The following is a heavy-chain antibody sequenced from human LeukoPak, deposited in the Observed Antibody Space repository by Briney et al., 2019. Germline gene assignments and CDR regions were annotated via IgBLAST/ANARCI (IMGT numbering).Heavy chain of an antibody. CDR2: INPSSGTT. Sequence: GASVKVSCKASGYTFTGHYMHWVRQAPGQGLEWMGIINPSSGTTRYAQKFQGRVTMTRVTSTSTVYMDLSSLRSEDTAVYYCARDSDFQNWFDPWGQGTLVTVSS. V-gene: IGHV1-46*01. J-gene: IGHJ5*02. CDR1: GYTFTGHY. CDR3: ARDSDFQNWFDP. D-gene: IGHD3-3*01.